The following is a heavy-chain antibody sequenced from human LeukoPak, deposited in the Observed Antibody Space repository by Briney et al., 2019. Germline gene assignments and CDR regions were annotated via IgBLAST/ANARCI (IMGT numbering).Heavy chain of an antibody. CDR2: IYYSGST. J-gene: IGHJ3*02. D-gene: IGHD2-21*02. CDR1: YF. Sequence: YFMSWVRQAPGKGLEWIGYIYYSGSTYYNPSLKSRVTISVDTSKNQFSLKLSSVTAADTAVYYCARQIVVVTYAFDIWGQGTMVTVSS. V-gene: IGHV4-31*02. CDR3: ARQIVVVTYAFDI.